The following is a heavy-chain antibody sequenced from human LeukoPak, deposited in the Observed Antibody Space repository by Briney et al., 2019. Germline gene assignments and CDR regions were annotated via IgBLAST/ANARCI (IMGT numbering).Heavy chain of an antibody. CDR2: IKNDESTA. Sequence: GGSLRLSCVAYGFTITNNWMYWVRHAPGRGLVWVSRIKNDESTAVYADSVKGRFTISRDNAKNTLYLQMNSLRVEDTAVYYCATVFKGSSLEDYWGQGTRVTVSS. V-gene: IGHV3-74*03. CDR1: GFTITNNW. J-gene: IGHJ4*02. CDR3: ATVFKGSSLEDY. D-gene: IGHD1-26*01.